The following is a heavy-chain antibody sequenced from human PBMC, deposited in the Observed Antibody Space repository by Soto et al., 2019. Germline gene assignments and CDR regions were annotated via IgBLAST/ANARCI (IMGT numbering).Heavy chain of an antibody. CDR1: GFIFSSYS. Sequence: EVQLVESGGGLVKPGGSLRLSCAASGFIFSSYSINWVRQAPGKGLEWVSCISSSGSHAYYADSVKGRFTISRDNVKESMYLQMTSLRAEDTAVYYCARDLDGYNPVNYLGQGTRVTVSS. CDR2: ISSSGSHA. V-gene: IGHV3-21*01. D-gene: IGHD1-1*01. J-gene: IGHJ4*02. CDR3: ARDLDGYNPVNY.